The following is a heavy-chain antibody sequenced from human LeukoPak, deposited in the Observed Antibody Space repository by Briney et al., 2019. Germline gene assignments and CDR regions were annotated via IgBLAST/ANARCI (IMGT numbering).Heavy chain of an antibody. CDR3: ASTYYDFWSGYRGGDFDY. CDR1: GGSIGSYY. Sequence: SETLSLTCTVSGGSIGSYYWSWIRQPAGKGLEWIGRIYTSGSTNYNPSLKSRVTMSVDTSKNQFSLKLSSVTAADTAVYYCASTYYDFWSGYRGGDFDYWGQGTLVTVSS. D-gene: IGHD3-3*01. J-gene: IGHJ4*02. CDR2: IYTSGST. V-gene: IGHV4-4*07.